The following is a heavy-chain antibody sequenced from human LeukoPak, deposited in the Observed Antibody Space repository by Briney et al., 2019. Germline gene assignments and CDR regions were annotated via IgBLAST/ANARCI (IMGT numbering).Heavy chain of an antibody. V-gene: IGHV5-51*01. D-gene: IGHD1-7*01. CDR2: IHLIDSDT. CDR3: ASAYHGNYHWDS. CDR1: GYRSTNYW. Sequence: GESLKISCNGSGYRSTNYWMGWVRQVPGTGLEWMGIIHLIDSDTKYGPSFEGQVTISADKSINTAYTQWNSLKASDTATYYCASAYHGNYHWDSWGQGTLVTVSS. J-gene: IGHJ4*02.